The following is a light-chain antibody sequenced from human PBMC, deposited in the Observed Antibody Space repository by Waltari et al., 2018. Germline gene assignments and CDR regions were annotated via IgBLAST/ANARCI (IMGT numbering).Light chain of an antibody. CDR2: AAS. CDR3: QQPSFT. CDR1: QGISSY. Sequence: DIQLTQSPSFLSASVGDRVTITCRASQGISSYLAWYQQTPGKAPKLLIYAASTLQSGVPSRFSGSGSGTEFTLTISSLQPEDFATYYCQQPSFTFGPGTKVDIK. J-gene: IGKJ3*01. V-gene: IGKV1-9*01.